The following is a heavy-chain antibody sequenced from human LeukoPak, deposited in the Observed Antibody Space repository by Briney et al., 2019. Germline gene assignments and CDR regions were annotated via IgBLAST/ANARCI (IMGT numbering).Heavy chain of an antibody. CDR3: ARVEEGWFDP. CDR1: GISVSSKH. J-gene: IGHJ5*02. V-gene: IGHV3-66*01. Sequence: PGGSLRLSCGASGISVSSKHMGWVRQAPGKGLEWVSVIYSDTTAYYPDSVKGRFTISRDNSKNTLYLQMNSLSADDTAVYYCARVEEGWFDPWGQGTLVTVSS. CDR2: IYSDTTA.